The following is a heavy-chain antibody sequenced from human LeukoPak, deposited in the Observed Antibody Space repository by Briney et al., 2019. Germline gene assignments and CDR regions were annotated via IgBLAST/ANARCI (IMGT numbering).Heavy chain of an antibody. J-gene: IGHJ4*02. CDR3: ATDRNSGKYYDY. CDR2: IWYDGSNQ. CDR1: GLTFRNYG. D-gene: IGHD1-26*01. Sequence: PGGSLRLSCAASGLTFRNYGMHWVRQAPGKGLEWVAVIWYDGSNQYYLDSVKGRFTVSRDNAKNTLYLQMNSLRAEDTAVYYCATDRNSGKYYDYWDQGTLVTVSS. V-gene: IGHV3-33*01.